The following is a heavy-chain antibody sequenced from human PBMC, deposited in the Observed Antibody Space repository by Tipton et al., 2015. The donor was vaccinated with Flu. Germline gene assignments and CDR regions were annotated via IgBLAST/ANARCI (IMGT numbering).Heavy chain of an antibody. CDR3: ATLTGDDY. Sequence: SLRLSCAASGFTFSRYEMNWVRQAPGKGLEWLSYISSFGTTISYADSVKGRFTISRDNAKNSLYLQLNSLRAEDTALYYCATLTGDDYWGQGDLVTVSS. D-gene: IGHD7-27*01. CDR1: GFTFSRYE. CDR2: ISSFGTTI. V-gene: IGHV3-48*03. J-gene: IGHJ4*02.